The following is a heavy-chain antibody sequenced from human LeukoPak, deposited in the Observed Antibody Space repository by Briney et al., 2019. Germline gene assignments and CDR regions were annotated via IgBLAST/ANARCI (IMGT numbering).Heavy chain of an antibody. CDR2: IKQDGSEK. CDR1: GFTFSSYW. D-gene: IGHD6-19*01. Sequence: GGSLRLSCAASGFTFSSYWMSWVRQAPGKGLEWVANIKQDGSEKYYVDSVKGRFTISRDNAKNSLFLQMNSLRAEDTAVYYCARILDSAWGELGYWGQGTLVTVSS. V-gene: IGHV3-7*01. J-gene: IGHJ4*02. CDR3: ARILDSAWGELGY.